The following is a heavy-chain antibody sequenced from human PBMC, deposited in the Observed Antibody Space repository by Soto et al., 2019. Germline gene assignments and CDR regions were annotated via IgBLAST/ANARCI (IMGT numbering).Heavy chain of an antibody. CDR2: IYYSGST. Sequence: SETLSLTCTVSGGSSSSGDYYWSWIRQPPGKGLEWIGDIYYSGSTYYNPSLKSRVTISVDTSKNQFSLKLSSVTAAATAVYYCARDRLFWSGYSDTTHWFDPWGQGTLVTVSS. D-gene: IGHD3-3*01. J-gene: IGHJ5*02. CDR3: ARDRLFWSGYSDTTHWFDP. V-gene: IGHV4-30-4*01. CDR1: GGSSSSGDYY.